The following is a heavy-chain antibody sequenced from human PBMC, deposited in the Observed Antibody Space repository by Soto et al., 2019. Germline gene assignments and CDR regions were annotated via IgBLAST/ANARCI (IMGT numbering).Heavy chain of an antibody. J-gene: IGHJ3*01. CDR1: GFTFSSYS. V-gene: IGHV3-48*01. D-gene: IGHD2-2*01. CDR3: ARINLGYCSSTSCYDL. CDR2: ISSSSTI. Sequence: GGSLRLSCAASGFTFSSYSMNWVRQAPGKGLEWVSYISSSSTIYYADSVKGRFTISRDNAKNSLYLQMNSLRAEDTAVYYCARINLGYCSSTSCYDLWGQGTMVTVSS.